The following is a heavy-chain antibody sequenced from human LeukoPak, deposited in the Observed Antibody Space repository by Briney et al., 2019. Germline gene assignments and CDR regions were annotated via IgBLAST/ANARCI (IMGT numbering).Heavy chain of an antibody. CDR1: GFXFSSYA. CDR3: ARGALVGATRGFDY. Sequence: GGSLRLSCAASGFXFSSYAISWIRQAPGKGLEWVSDISGSGGSTYYADSVKGRFTISRDNSKNTLYLQMNSLRAEDTAVYYCARGALVGATRGFDYWGQGTLVTVSS. D-gene: IGHD1-26*01. CDR2: ISGSGGST. J-gene: IGHJ4*02. V-gene: IGHV3-23*01.